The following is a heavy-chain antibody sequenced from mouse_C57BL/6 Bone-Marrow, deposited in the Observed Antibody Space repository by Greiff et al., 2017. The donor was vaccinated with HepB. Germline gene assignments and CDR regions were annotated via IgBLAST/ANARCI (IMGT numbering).Heavy chain of an antibody. J-gene: IGHJ2*01. CDR1: GYTFTDYY. D-gene: IGHD4-1*01. CDR2: INPYNGGT. CDR3: ARLKTGTVDY. V-gene: IGHV1-19*01. Sequence: DVKLQESGPVLVKPGASVKMSCKASGYTFTDYYMNWVKQSHGKSLEWIGVINPYNGGTSYNQKFKGKATLTVDKSSSTAYMELNSLTSEDSAVYYCARLKTGTVDYWGQGTTLTVSS.